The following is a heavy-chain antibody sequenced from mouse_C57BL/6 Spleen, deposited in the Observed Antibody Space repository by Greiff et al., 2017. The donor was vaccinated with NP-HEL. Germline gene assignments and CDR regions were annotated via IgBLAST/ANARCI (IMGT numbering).Heavy chain of an antibody. Sequence: VQLQQPGTELVKPGASVKLSCKASGYTFTSYWMHWVKQRPGQGLEWIGNSNPSNGGTNYTEKFKSKATLTVDKSTCTAYMQLSSLPSEDSAVYYCARLYNYGSSYFDYWGQGTTLTVSS. CDR3: ARLYNYGSSYFDY. D-gene: IGHD1-1*01. J-gene: IGHJ2*01. CDR1: GYTFTSYW. CDR2: SNPSNGGT. V-gene: IGHV1-53*01.